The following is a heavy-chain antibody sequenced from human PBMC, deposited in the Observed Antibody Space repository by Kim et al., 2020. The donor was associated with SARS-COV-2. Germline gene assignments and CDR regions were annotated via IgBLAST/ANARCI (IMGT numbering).Heavy chain of an antibody. CDR2: TTRDGGGS. CDR1: GFTFSDYA. D-gene: IGHD5-12*01. J-gene: IGHJ4*02. CDR3: VRYRRNDGAVQ. Sequence: GGSLRLSCSASGFTFSDYAIHWVRRAPGMGLQYVSATTRDGGGSFYADSVRARITIFRDNSENTLSLQMSGLRVEDTAVYYCVRYRRNDGAVQWGQGTLVTVSS. V-gene: IGHV3-64D*06.